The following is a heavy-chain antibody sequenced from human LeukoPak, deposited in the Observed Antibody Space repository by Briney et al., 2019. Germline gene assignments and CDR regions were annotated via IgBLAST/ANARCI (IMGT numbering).Heavy chain of an antibody. CDR3: ARVNYGDYSYYYYYMDV. CDR2: INHSGST. V-gene: IGHV4-34*01. CDR1: GGSFSGYY. J-gene: IGHJ6*03. Sequence: PSETLSLTCAVYGGSFSGYYWSWIRQPPGKGLEWIGEINHSGSTNYNPSLKSRVTISVDTSKNQFSLKLSSVTAADTAVYYCARVNYGDYSYYYYYMDVWGKGTTVTVSS. D-gene: IGHD4-17*01.